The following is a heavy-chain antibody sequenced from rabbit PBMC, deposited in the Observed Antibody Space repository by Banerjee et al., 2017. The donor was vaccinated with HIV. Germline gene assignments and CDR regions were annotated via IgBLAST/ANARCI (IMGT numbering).Heavy chain of an antibody. V-gene: IGHV1S40*01. D-gene: IGHD6-1*01. J-gene: IGHJ6*01. CDR2: IYTGGGNT. CDR3: ARDTYDYVGYAYVYKL. CDR1: GFSFSSSDY. Sequence: QSLEESGGDLVQPEGSLTLTCTASGFSFSSSDYMCWVRQAPGKGLEWIGCIYTGGGNTYYASWAKGRFTISKTSSTTVTLQMTSLTAADTATYFCARDTYDYVGYAYVYKLWGPGTLVTVS.